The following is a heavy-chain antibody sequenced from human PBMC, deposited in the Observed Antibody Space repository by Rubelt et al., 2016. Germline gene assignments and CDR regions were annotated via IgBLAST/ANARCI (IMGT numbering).Heavy chain of an antibody. Sequence: EVQRLESGGGLAQPGGSLSLSCAASGFPFGNYAMNWVRQAPGRGLNWVSTIVGAVDGTYYADSMRGRFPISGNNSKNTLSLQMNSLGAEDTAVYYCAKHFYYGSGRSLDYWGQGTLVTVSS. CDR2: IVGAVDGT. J-gene: IGHJ4*02. CDR1: GFPFGNYA. V-gene: IGHV3-23*01. D-gene: IGHD3-10*01. CDR3: AKHFYYGSGRSLDY.